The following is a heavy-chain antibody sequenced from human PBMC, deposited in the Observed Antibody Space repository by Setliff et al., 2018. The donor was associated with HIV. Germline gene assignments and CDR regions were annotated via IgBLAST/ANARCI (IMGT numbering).Heavy chain of an antibody. CDR3: ARVSLLRFGTRCFDP. CDR1: GGPSSNSNW. D-gene: IGHD3-10*01. CDR2: IYHSGST. V-gene: IGHV4-4*02. J-gene: IGHJ5*02. Sequence: SETLSLNCAVSGGPSSNSNWWSWVRQPPGKGLEWIGEIYHSGSTNYNPSLNSRVTISVDKSKHQFSLKLSSVTAADTAVYYCARVSLLRFGTRCFDPWGQGILVTVSS.